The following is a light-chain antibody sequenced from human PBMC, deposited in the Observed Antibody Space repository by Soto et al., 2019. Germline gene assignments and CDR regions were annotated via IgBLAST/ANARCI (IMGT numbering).Light chain of an antibody. CDR3: ATWDDSLNGPV. CDR2: RND. J-gene: IGLJ3*02. V-gene: IGLV1-44*01. Sequence: QSVLTQPPSASGTPGQRVTISCSGSISDIGSNTVNWYQQLPGSAPQLLMYRNDQRPPGVPDRFSGSKSGTSASLAISGLQSEDEGDYYCATWDDSLNGPVFGGGTKVTVL. CDR1: ISDIGSNT.